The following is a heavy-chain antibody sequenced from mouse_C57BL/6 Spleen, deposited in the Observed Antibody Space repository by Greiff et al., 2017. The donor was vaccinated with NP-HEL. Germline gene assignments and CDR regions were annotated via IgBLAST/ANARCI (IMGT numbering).Heavy chain of an antibody. CDR2: IDPEDGDT. V-gene: IGHV14-1*01. Sequence: EVQLQQSGAELVRPGASVTLSCTASGFNIKDYYMHWVKQRPEQGLEWIGRIDPEDGDTEYAPKFQGKATMTADTSSNTAYLQLSSLTSEDTAVYYCTAIYYGYDAWFAYWGQGTLVTVSA. CDR3: TAIYYGYDAWFAY. D-gene: IGHD2-2*01. CDR1: GFNIKDYY. J-gene: IGHJ3*01.